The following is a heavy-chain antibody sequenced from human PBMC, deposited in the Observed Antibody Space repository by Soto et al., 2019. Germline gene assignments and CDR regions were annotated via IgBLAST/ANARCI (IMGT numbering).Heavy chain of an antibody. CDR2: IIPMLGVR. D-gene: IGHD2-21*01. J-gene: IGHJ3*02. Sequence: QVQLVQSGAEVKKPGSSVKVSCKDSGGTFSTYRMFWVRQAPGQGLEWMGRIIPMLGVRNYAQRFQDRVTITADKSTATVHMELSSLRSEDTAIYYCTIGSWSGEVFDIWGQGKMVTVSS. CDR3: TIGSWSGEVFDI. V-gene: IGHV1-69*02. CDR1: GGTFSTYR.